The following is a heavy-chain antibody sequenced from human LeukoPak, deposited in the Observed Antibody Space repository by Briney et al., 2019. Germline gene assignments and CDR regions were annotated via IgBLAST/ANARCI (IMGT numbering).Heavy chain of an antibody. CDR3: ARAGITMIVVVEDAFGI. CDR1: GGSISSGSYY. CDR2: IYTSGST. J-gene: IGHJ3*02. D-gene: IGHD3-22*01. Sequence: PSQTLSLTCTVSGGSISSGSYYWSWIRQPARKGLEWIGRIYTSGSTNYNPSLKSRVTISVDTSKNQFSLKLSSVPAADTAVYHCARAGITMIVVVEDAFGIWGQGTMVTVSS. V-gene: IGHV4-61*02.